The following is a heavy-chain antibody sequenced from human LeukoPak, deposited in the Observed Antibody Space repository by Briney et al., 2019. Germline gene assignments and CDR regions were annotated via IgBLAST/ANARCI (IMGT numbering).Heavy chain of an antibody. CDR1: GGSISSYY. J-gene: IGHJ4*02. V-gene: IGHV4-59*08. CDR2: VYYSGST. Sequence: SETLSLTCSVSGGSISSYYWSWIRQPPGKGLEWIGYVYYSGSTNYNPSLKSRVTISVDTSKNQFSLKLSSVTAADTAVYYCARSRISAAGTFDYWGQGTLVTVSS. D-gene: IGHD6-13*01. CDR3: ARSRISAAGTFDY.